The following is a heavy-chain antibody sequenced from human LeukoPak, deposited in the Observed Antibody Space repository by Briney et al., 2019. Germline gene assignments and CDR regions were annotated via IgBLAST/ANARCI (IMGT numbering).Heavy chain of an antibody. CDR1: GFTFINYG. J-gene: IGHJ4*02. Sequence: PWGALLLSCAASGFTFINYGMNWARQAPGKGLEWVSTISGNGGETYHADSVKGRFTISRDNSKNTLYLQMNSLRAEDTAVYYCAKGAYYGDWGQGTLVTVSS. D-gene: IGHD3-3*01. CDR2: ISGNGGET. CDR3: AKGAYYGD. V-gene: IGHV3-23*01.